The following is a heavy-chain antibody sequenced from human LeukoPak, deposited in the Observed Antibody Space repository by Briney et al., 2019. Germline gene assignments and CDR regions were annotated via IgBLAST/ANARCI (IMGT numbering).Heavy chain of an antibody. CDR1: GGSISSYY. D-gene: IGHD2-15*01. CDR3: ARDCSGGSCYSIGNWFDP. J-gene: IGHJ5*02. CDR2: IYTSGST. V-gene: IGHV4-4*07. Sequence: PSETLPLTCTVSGGSISSYYWSWIRQPAGKGLEWIGRIYTSGSTNYNPSLKSRVTMSVDTSKNQFSLKLSSVTAADTAVYYCARDCSGGSCYSIGNWFDPWGQGTLVTVSS.